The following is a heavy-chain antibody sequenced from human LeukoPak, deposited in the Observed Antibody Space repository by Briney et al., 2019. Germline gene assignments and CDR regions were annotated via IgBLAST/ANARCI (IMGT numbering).Heavy chain of an antibody. V-gene: IGHV4-59*01. D-gene: IGHD4-17*01. Sequence: PSETLSLTRTVSGGSISSYYWSWIRQPPGKGLEWIGYIYYSGSTNYNPSLKSRVTISVDTSKNQFSLKLSSVTAADTAVYYCARGPVTTPLDYWGQGTLVTVSS. CDR2: IYYSGST. CDR3: ARGPVTTPLDY. CDR1: GGSISSYY. J-gene: IGHJ4*02.